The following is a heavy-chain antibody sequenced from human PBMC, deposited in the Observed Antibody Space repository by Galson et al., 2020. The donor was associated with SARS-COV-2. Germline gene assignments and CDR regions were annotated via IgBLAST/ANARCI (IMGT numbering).Heavy chain of an antibody. CDR2: IWYDGSNK. V-gene: IGHV3-33*06. Sequence: QLGESLKISCAASGFTFSSYGMHWVRQAPGKGLEWVAVIWYDGSNKYYADSVKGRFTISRDNSKNTLYLQMNSLRAEDTAVYYCAKESLPPDFWSGYPDYWGQGTLVTVSS. CDR3: AKESLPPDFWSGYPDY. D-gene: IGHD3-3*01. J-gene: IGHJ4*02. CDR1: GFTFSSYG.